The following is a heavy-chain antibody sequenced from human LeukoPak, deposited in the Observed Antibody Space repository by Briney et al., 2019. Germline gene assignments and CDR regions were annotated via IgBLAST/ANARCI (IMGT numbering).Heavy chain of an antibody. J-gene: IGHJ4*02. Sequence: GGSLRLSCAASGFTFSNAWMSWVRQAPGKGLEWVANIKEDGSTKYYVDSVKGRFTISRDNAKNSLYLQMNSLRAEDTAVYYCASQSYGRFDYWGQGTLVTVSS. V-gene: IGHV3-7*01. CDR3: ASQSYGRFDY. CDR2: IKEDGSTK. CDR1: GFTFSNAW. D-gene: IGHD5-18*01.